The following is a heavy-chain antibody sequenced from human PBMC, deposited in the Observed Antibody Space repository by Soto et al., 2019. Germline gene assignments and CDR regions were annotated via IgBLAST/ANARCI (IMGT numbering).Heavy chain of an antibody. Sequence: SETLSLTCTVSGGSISSGDYYWSWIRQPPGKGLEWIGYIYYSGSTYYNPSLKSRVTISVDTSKNQFSLKLSSVTAADTAVYYCARDPFTLVRGVIPYLDYWGQGTPVTVSS. CDR3: ARDPFTLVRGVIPYLDY. CDR2: IYYSGST. D-gene: IGHD3-10*01. J-gene: IGHJ4*02. CDR1: GGSISSGDYY. V-gene: IGHV4-30-4*01.